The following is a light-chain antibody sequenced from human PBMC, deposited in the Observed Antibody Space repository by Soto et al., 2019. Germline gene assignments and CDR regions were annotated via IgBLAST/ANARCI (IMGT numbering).Light chain of an antibody. J-gene: IGLJ1*01. CDR3: CTYAGSSTYV. V-gene: IGLV2-23*01. CDR1: NSDVGFYNL. CDR2: EGS. Sequence: ALTQPASVSGSPGQSITISCTGSNSDVGFYNLVSWYQHHPGKAPKLIIYEGSQRPSGVSNRFSGSKSGNTASLTISGLQAEDEADYHCCTYAGSSTYVFGTGTKVTVL.